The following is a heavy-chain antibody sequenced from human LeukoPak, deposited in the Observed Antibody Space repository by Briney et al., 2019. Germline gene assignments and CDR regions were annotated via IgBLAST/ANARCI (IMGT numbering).Heavy chain of an antibody. CDR1: GGSLSGYY. CDR2: ISYSGST. V-gene: IGHV4-59*08. Sequence: SETLSPTCTVSGGSLSGYYWSWLRQPPGKGLEWIGYISYSGSTNYTPSLKSRVTTSVDTSKNQFSLKLSSVTAADTAVYYCARRPSSTWYFDYWGQGTLVTVSS. J-gene: IGHJ4*02. D-gene: IGHD6-6*01. CDR3: ARRPSSTWYFDY.